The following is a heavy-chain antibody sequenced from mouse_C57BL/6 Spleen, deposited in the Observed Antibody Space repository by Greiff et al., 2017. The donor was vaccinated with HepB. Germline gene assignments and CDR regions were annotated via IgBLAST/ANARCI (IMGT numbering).Heavy chain of an antibody. V-gene: IGHV5-9*01. Sequence: DVKLVESGGGLVKPGGSLKLSCAASGFTFSSYTMSWVRQTPEKRLEWVATISGGGGNTYYPDSVKGRFTISRDNAKNTLYLQMSSLRSEDTALYYCAGLPYYYAMDYWGQGTSVTVSS. J-gene: IGHJ4*01. CDR1: GFTFSSYT. CDR2: ISGGGGNT. CDR3: AGLPYYYAMDY. D-gene: IGHD6-1*01.